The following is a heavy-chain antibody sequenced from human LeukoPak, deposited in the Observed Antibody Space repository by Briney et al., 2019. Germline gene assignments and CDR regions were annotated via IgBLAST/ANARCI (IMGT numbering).Heavy chain of an antibody. CDR1: GYTFTSYY. J-gene: IGHJ4*02. CDR2: INPSGGST. Sequence: ASVKVSCKASGYTFTSYYMHWVRQAPGQGLEWMGIINPSGGSTSYAQKFQGRVTMTRDTPTSTVYMELSSLRSEDTAVYYCARDRATRGPFDYWGQGTLVTVSS. CDR3: ARDRATRGPFDY. V-gene: IGHV1-46*01. D-gene: IGHD3-10*01.